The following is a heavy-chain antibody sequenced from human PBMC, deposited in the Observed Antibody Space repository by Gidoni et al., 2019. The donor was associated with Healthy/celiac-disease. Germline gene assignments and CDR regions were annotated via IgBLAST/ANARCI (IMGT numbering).Heavy chain of an antibody. CDR2: IIPIFGTA. J-gene: IGHJ5*02. Sequence: QVQLVQSGAEVKKPGSSVKVSCKASGGTFSSYAISWVRQAPGQGLEWMGGIIPIFGTANYAQKFQGRVTITADESTSTAYMELSSLRSEDTAVYYCARTVAGTVSSSSGWFDPWGQGTLVTVSS. V-gene: IGHV1-69*01. D-gene: IGHD6-19*01. CDR3: ARTVAGTVSSSSGWFDP. CDR1: GGTFSSYA.